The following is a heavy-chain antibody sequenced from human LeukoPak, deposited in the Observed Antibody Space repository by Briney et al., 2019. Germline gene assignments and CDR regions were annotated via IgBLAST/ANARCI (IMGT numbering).Heavy chain of an antibody. CDR1: GYTFTSYG. CDR2: ISAYNGNT. Sequence: GASVKVSCKASGYTFTSYGISWVRQAPGQGLEWMGWISAYNGNTNYAQKLQGRVTMTTDTSTSTAYMELRSLRSDDTAVYYCARDPNRADDYGDFDAFDIWGQGTMVTVSS. J-gene: IGHJ3*02. V-gene: IGHV1-18*01. CDR3: ARDPNRADDYGDFDAFDI. D-gene: IGHD4-17*01.